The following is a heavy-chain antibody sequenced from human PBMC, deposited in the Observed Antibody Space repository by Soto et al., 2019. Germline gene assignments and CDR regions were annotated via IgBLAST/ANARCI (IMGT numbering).Heavy chain of an antibody. V-gene: IGHV3-9*01. J-gene: IGHJ3*02. Sequence: GGSLRLSCAASGFTFDDYAMHWVRQAPGKGLEWVSGISWNSGSIGYADSVKGRFTISRDNAENSLYLQMNSLRAEDTALYYCAKDRSSTSWHDAFDIWGQGTMATVSS. D-gene: IGHD2-2*01. CDR2: ISWNSGSI. CDR3: AKDRSSTSWHDAFDI. CDR1: GFTFDDYA.